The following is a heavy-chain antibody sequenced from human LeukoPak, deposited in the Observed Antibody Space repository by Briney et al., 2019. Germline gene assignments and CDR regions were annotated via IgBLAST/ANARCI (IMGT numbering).Heavy chain of an antibody. V-gene: IGHV3-48*01. CDR3: AKETHSSGWRY. CDR1: GFTFGSYS. J-gene: IGHJ4*02. D-gene: IGHD6-19*01. Sequence: GGSLRLSCAASGFTFGSYSMNWVRQAPGKGLEWVSYISSSSSTIYYADSVKGRFTISRDNAKNSLYLQMNSLRAEDTAVYYCAKETHSSGWRYWGQGTLVTVSS. CDR2: ISSSSSTI.